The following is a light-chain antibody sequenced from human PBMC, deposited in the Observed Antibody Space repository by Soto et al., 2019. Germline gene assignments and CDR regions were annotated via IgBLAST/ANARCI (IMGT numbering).Light chain of an antibody. Sequence: QSVLTQPRSVSGSPGQSVTISCTGTSSDVGTYNYVSWYQQHPGKAPKLVIYDVTKRPSGVPDRFSGSKSGNTASLTISGLQAEDEADYYCCSYAGSSLGVFGGGTQLTVL. J-gene: IGLJ3*02. CDR2: DVT. CDR3: CSYAGSSLGV. V-gene: IGLV2-11*01. CDR1: SSDVGTYNY.